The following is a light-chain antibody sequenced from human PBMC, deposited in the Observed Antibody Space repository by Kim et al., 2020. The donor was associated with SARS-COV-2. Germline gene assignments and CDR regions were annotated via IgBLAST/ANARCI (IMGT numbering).Light chain of an antibody. CDR2: GAS. CDR1: QSVYSY. CDR3: QQRSNWPLT. Sequence: LYLGERATRACRASQSVYSYLAWYQQRPGQAPRLLIHGASYRATGIPARFSASGSGTDFTLTISSLEPEDFAVYYCQQRSNWPLTFGPGTKVDIK. J-gene: IGKJ3*01. V-gene: IGKV3-11*01.